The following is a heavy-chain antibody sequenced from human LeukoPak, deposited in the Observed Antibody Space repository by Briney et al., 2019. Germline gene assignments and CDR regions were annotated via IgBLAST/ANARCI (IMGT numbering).Heavy chain of an antibody. J-gene: IGHJ3*02. CDR2: ISTSGSS. D-gene: IGHD2-2*01. V-gene: IGHV4-4*07. CDR1: GGSISSSY. Sequence: SVTLSLTCIVSGGSISSSYWSWIRQSAGKGLEWIGRISTSGSSNYNPSLKSRVTMSVDSSKNQFSLKLTSVTAADTAVYYCARVVIPAAFGAFDIWGQGTMVTVSS. CDR3: ARVVIPAAFGAFDI.